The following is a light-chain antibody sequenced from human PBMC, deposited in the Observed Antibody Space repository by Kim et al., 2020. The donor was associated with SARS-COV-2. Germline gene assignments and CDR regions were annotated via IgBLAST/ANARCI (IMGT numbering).Light chain of an antibody. CDR1: QSVSSSC. Sequence: ETVLTHSPGTLSLSPGERATLSCRASQSVSSSCLAWYQQKPGQSPRLLIYGASSRATGIPDRFSGSGSGTDFTLTISRLEPEDFAVYYCQQFSRSSWTFGQGTKVDIK. CDR2: GAS. CDR3: QQFSRSSWT. J-gene: IGKJ1*01. V-gene: IGKV3-20*01.